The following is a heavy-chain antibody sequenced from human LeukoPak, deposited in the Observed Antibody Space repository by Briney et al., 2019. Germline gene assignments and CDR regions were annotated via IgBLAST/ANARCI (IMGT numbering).Heavy chain of an antibody. CDR1: GFTFSSYA. J-gene: IGHJ4*02. CDR2: ISGSGGST. Sequence: PGGSLRLSCAASGFTFSSYAMSWVRQAPGKGREWVSAISGSGGSTYYADSVKGRFTISRDNSKNTLYLQMNSLRAEDTAVYYCAKYNWNYRDTIDYWGQGTLVTVSS. V-gene: IGHV3-23*01. D-gene: IGHD1-7*01. CDR3: AKYNWNYRDTIDY.